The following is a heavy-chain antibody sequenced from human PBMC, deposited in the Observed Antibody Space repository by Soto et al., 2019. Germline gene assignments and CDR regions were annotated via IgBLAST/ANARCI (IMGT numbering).Heavy chain of an antibody. CDR1: GYTFTRNA. Sequence: ASVKVSCKASGYTFTRNAIHWVRQAPGQRPEWIGRINAGNGDTKYSQKFQGRVTITRDTSASTAYMELSSLRSEDTAVYYCARTGDFWSGYPIDYWGQGTLVTVSS. D-gene: IGHD3-3*01. CDR2: INAGNGDT. V-gene: IGHV1-3*01. J-gene: IGHJ4*02. CDR3: ARTGDFWSGYPIDY.